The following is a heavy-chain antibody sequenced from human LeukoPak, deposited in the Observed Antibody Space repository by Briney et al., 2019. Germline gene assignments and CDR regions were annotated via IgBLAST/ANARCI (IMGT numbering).Heavy chain of an antibody. Sequence: GGSLRLSCAASGLIFSNAWMSWVRQAPGKGLEWVGRIKSKTDGETTDYAAPVKGRFTISRDDSQNTLYLQMNSLKIEDTAVYYCAREYQQYDAFDIWGQGTMVTVSS. J-gene: IGHJ3*02. CDR2: IKSKTDGETT. D-gene: IGHD2-2*01. V-gene: IGHV3-15*01. CDR3: AREYQQYDAFDI. CDR1: GLIFSNAW.